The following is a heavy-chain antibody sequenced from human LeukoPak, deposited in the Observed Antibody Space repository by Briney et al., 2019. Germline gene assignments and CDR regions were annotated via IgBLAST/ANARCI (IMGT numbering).Heavy chain of an antibody. J-gene: IGHJ6*03. D-gene: IGHD6-13*01. CDR2: ISVYNGNT. CDR1: GYTFTSYG. CDR3: ARDQYSSSWYDYYYYMDV. Sequence: ASVKVSCEASGYTFTSYGISWVRQAPGQGPEWMGWISVYNGNTNYAQKLQGRVAMTTDTSTSTAYMELRSLRSDDTAVYYCARDQYSSSWYDYYYYMDVWGKGTTVTVAS. V-gene: IGHV1-18*01.